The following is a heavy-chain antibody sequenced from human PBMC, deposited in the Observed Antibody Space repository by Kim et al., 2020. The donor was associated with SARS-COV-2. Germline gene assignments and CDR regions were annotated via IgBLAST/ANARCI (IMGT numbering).Heavy chain of an antibody. CDR2: ISGSGGST. V-gene: IGHV3-23*01. CDR1: GFTFSSYA. Sequence: GGSLRLSCAASGFTFSSYAMSWVRQAPGKGLEWVSAISGSGGSTYYADSVKGRFTISRDNSKNTLYLQMNSLRAEDTAVYYCANVLRGWLLLYAFDIWGQGTMVTVSS. J-gene: IGHJ3*02. CDR3: ANVLRGWLLLYAFDI. D-gene: IGHD3-22*01.